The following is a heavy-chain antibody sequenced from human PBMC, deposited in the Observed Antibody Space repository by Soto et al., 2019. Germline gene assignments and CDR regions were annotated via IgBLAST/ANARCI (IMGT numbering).Heavy chain of an antibody. CDR2: ISAYNGNK. CDR3: ARDSNWFDS. J-gene: IGHJ5*01. CDR1: GYTFTSYG. Sequence: ASVKVSCKASGYTFTSYGISWVRQAPGQGLEWMGWISAYNGNKNCTQEFQDRVTMTTDTSTSTAYMELRSLRSDDTAVYYCARDSNWFDSCGQGTLVTVSS. V-gene: IGHV1-18*01.